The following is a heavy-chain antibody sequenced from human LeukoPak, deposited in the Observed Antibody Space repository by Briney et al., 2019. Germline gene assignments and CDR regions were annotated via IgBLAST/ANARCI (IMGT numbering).Heavy chain of an antibody. CDR2: ISGSSGST. J-gene: IGHJ4*02. D-gene: IGHD3-10*01. Sequence: GRSLRLSCAASGFTFSSYAMSWVRQAPGKGLEWVSAISGSSGSTYYADSVKGRFTISRDNSKNTLYLQMNNLRAEDTAIYYCATDYYVSGSYYRLFYWGQGTLVTVSS. CDR1: GFTFSSYA. CDR3: ATDYYVSGSYYRLFY. V-gene: IGHV3-23*01.